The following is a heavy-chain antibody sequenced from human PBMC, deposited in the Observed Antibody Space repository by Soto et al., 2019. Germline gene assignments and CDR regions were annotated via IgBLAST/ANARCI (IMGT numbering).Heavy chain of an antibody. V-gene: IGHV1-46*01. D-gene: IGHD6-19*01. CDR3: ARTRVGIAAVAASWYFDY. CDR1: GYTFTSYD. J-gene: IGHJ4*02. Sequence: GASVKVSCKASGYTFTSYDMHWVRQAPGQGLEWMGIINPSGGSTSYAQKFQGRVTMTRDTSTSTVYMELSSLRSEDTAVYYCARTRVGIAAVAASWYFDYWGQGTLVTVSS. CDR2: INPSGGST.